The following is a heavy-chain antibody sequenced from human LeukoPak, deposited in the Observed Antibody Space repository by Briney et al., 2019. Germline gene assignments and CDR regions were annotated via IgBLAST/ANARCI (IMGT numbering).Heavy chain of an antibody. J-gene: IGHJ4*02. CDR2: ISSSSSYI. Sequence: GGSLRLSCAASGFTFSSYSMNWVRQAPGKGLKWVSSISSSSSYIYYADSVKGRFTISRDNAKNSLYLQMNSLRAEDTAVYYCAKFIAAPFYFDYWGQGTLVTVSS. V-gene: IGHV3-21*01. D-gene: IGHD6-13*01. CDR3: AKFIAAPFYFDY. CDR1: GFTFSSYS.